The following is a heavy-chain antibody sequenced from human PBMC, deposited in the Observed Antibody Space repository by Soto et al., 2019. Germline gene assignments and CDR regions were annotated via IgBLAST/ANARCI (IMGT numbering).Heavy chain of an antibody. CDR2: ISYDGSNK. D-gene: IGHD3-10*01. CDR1: GFTFSSYG. J-gene: IGHJ4*02. V-gene: IGHV3-30*18. CDR3: AKERPYYGSGSYPYFDY. Sequence: GSLRRSCAASGFTFSSYGMHWVRQAPGKGLEWVAVISYDGSNKYYADSVKGRFTISRDNSKNTLYLQMNSLRAEDTAVYYCAKERPYYGSGSYPYFDYWGQGTLVTVSS.